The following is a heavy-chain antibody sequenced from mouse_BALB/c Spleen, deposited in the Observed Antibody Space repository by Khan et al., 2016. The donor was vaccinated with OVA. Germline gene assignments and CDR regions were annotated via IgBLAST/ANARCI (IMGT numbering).Heavy chain of an antibody. V-gene: IGHV1-9*01. D-gene: IGHD1-1*01. CDR2: ILPGSGSN. CDR1: GYTFSSYW. Sequence: QVQLKQSGAELMKPGASVKISCKATGYTFSSYWIEWVKQRPGHGLEWIGEILPGSGSNNYNEKFKGKATFTADTSSNTAYMQLSSLTSEDYAVYYCARGNYYGSSSWFGYWGQGTLVTVS. J-gene: IGHJ3*01. CDR3: ARGNYYGSSSWFGY.